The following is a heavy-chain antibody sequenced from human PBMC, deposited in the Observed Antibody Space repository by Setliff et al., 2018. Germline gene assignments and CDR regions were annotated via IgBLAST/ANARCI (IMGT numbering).Heavy chain of an antibody. CDR1: GYTFTSYA. J-gene: IGHJ3*02. CDR2: INTNTGNP. CDR3: AVTAADDAFDI. D-gene: IGHD6-13*01. V-gene: IGHV7-4-1*02. Sequence: ASVKVSCKASGYTFTSYAMNWVRQAPGQGLEWMGWINTNTGNPTYAQGLTGRFVFSLDTSVSTAYLQISSLKAEDTAVYYCAVTAADDAFDIWGQGTMVTVSS.